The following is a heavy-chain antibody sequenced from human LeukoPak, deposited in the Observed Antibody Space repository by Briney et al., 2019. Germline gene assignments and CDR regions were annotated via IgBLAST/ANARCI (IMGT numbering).Heavy chain of an antibody. CDR3: AKAKGALFGSGLYYFDY. CDR2: ISSSGSTI. V-gene: IGHV3-48*03. D-gene: IGHD6-19*01. CDR1: GFTFSSYE. J-gene: IGHJ4*02. Sequence: GGSLRLSCAASGFTFSSYEMNWVRQAPGKGLEWVSYISSSGSTIYYADSVKGRFTISRDNSKNTLYLQMNSLRAEDTAVYYCAKAKGALFGSGLYYFDYWGQGTLVTVSS.